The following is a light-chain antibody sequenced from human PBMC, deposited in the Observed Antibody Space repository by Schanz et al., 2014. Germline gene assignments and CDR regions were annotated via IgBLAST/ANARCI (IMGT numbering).Light chain of an antibody. Sequence: QSALTQPASVSGSPGQSITISCTGTSSDVGGYNYVSWHQQHPGKAPKLMIYDVSNRPSGVSNRFSGSKSGNTASLTITGLQTEDEADYYCQSYDISLSVLYVFGTGTKLTVL. V-gene: IGLV2-14*03. CDR1: SSDVGGYNY. CDR2: DVS. CDR3: QSYDISLSVLYV. J-gene: IGLJ1*01.